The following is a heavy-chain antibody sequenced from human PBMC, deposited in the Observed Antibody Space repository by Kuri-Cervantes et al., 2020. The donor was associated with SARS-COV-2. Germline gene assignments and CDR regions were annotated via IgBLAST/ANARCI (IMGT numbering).Heavy chain of an antibody. CDR1: GFTFSSHS. D-gene: IGHD3-3*01. CDR2: ISSRSRTI. V-gene: IGHV3-48*01. J-gene: IGHJ6*02. CDR3: ARDLTITIFGERIYYYYYGMDV. Sequence: GESLKISCAASGFTFSSHSMNWVRQAPGKGLEWISYISSRSRTIYYADSVKGRFTISRDNAKNSLYLQMNSLRAEDTAVYYCARDLTITIFGERIYYYYYGMDVWGQGTTVTVSS.